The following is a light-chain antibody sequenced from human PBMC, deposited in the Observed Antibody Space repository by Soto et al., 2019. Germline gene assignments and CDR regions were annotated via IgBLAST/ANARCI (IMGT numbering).Light chain of an antibody. J-gene: IGKJ1*01. CDR1: QSIGTW. CDR3: QQYETFSGT. CDR2: DAS. V-gene: IGKV1-5*01. Sequence: DIQVTQSPSTLSASVGDRVTITCGASQSIGTWLAWYQQKPGEAPKLLIYDASALPRGVPSRFSGSGSGTKFTLTIASLQPDDFATYYCQQYETFSGTFGPGTKVDIK.